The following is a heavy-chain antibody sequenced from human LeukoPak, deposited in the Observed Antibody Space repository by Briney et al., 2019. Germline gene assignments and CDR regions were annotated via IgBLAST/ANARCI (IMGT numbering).Heavy chain of an antibody. D-gene: IGHD3-10*01. CDR2: ITSGSITT. CDR1: GFSFGTYA. V-gene: IGHV3-48*02. Sequence: GGSLRLSCAASGFSFGTYAMSWVRQAPGKGLEWLSHITSGSITTHYADSVKGRFTVSRDNPKNSLYLQMNSLRDEDTAVYYCARVDYYSGSYEDYWGQGILVTVSS. CDR3: ARVDYYSGSYEDY. J-gene: IGHJ4*02.